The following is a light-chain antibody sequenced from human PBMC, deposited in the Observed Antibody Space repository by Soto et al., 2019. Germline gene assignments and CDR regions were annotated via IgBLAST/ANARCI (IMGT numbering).Light chain of an antibody. Sequence: DIQMTQSPSSLSASVGDRVTITCHASQDISNYLSWYQQKPGKAPKLLIYDASNLETGVPSRFSGSGSGTDFTFTISSLQPEDIATYYCQQYDNPLFTFGPGTKVDIK. J-gene: IGKJ3*01. CDR1: QDISNY. V-gene: IGKV1-33*01. CDR3: QQYDNPLFT. CDR2: DAS.